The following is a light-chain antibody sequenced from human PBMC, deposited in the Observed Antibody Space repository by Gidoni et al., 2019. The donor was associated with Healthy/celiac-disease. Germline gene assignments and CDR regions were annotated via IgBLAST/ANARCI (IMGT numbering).Light chain of an antibody. CDR2: GAS. CDR1: SY. V-gene: IGKV3-20*01. Sequence: SYLAWYQQKPGQAPRLLIDGASSRATGIPDRFSGSGSGTDFTLTISRLEPEDFAVYYCQQYGSSPRTFGQETKVEIK. J-gene: IGKJ1*01. CDR3: QQYGSSPRT.